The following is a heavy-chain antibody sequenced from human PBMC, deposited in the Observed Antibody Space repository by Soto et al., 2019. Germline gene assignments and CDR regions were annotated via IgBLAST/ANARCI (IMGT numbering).Heavy chain of an antibody. CDR2: INHSGSS. Sequence: QVQLQQWGAGLLKPSETLSLTCAVYGGSFSGYYSSCIRQPPGKGLEWIGEINHSGSSNYNPSLKSRVTISVDTSKNQFSLKLSSVTAADTAVYYCARTIVVVVAAGWFDPWGQGTLVTVSS. V-gene: IGHV4-34*01. CDR3: ARTIVVVVAAGWFDP. J-gene: IGHJ5*02. D-gene: IGHD2-15*01. CDR1: GGSFSGYY.